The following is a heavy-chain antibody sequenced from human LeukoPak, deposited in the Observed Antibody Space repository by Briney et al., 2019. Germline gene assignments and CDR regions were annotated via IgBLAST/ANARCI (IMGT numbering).Heavy chain of an antibody. CDR2: ISWDGGNR. Sequence: GGSLRLSCAASGFTFSSYSMNWVRQAPGKGLEWVSLISWDGGNREYADSVKGRFTISRDNSRNSLFLQMNSLTTEDTAFYYCAKDYSSSGPFDYWGQGTLVTVSS. D-gene: IGHD6-13*01. V-gene: IGHV3-43*01. CDR1: GFTFSSYS. J-gene: IGHJ4*02. CDR3: AKDYSSSGPFDY.